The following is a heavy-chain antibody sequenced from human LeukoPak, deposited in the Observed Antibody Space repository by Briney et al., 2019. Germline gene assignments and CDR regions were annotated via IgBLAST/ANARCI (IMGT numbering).Heavy chain of an antibody. CDR2: ISGSGGST. CDR1: GFTFSSYG. D-gene: IGHD4-17*01. V-gene: IGHV3-23*01. J-gene: IGHJ6*03. CDR3: AKDDYGDYDYYYYYYMDV. Sequence: GGSLRLSCAASGFTFSSYGMSWVRQAPGKGLEWVSAISGSGGSTYYADSVKGRFTISRDNSKNTLYLQMNSLRAEDTAVYYCAKDDYGDYDYYYYYYMDVWGKGTTVTVSS.